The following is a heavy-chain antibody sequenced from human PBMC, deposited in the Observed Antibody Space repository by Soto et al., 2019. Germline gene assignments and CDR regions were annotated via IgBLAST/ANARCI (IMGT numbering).Heavy chain of an antibody. CDR2: IYYSGST. Sequence: WTWIRQHPVKGLEWMGHIYYSGSTSYNPSLKSRVTISIDTSKNQFSLKLTSVTAADTAVYYCARDGEYFGSGSPPLLSKWGQGTLVTVSS. D-gene: IGHD3-10*01. V-gene: IGHV4-31*02. CDR3: ARDGEYFGSGSPPLLSK. J-gene: IGHJ4*02.